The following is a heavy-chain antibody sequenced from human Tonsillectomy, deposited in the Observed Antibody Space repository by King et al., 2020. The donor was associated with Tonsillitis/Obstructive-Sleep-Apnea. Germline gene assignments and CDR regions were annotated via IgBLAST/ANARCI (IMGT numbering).Heavy chain of an antibody. J-gene: IGHJ6*03. CDR3: AGGVVPGVYFYYYMDV. CDR2: IYYDGNT. V-gene: IGHV4-59*08. CDR1: GGSITNYY. Sequence: VQLQESGPGLVKPSETLSLTCAVSGGSITNYYWSWIRQPPGKGLEWIGYIYYDGNTNYNPSLRSRVTISADTSKNQVSLRLTSVTAADTAVYYCAGGVVPGVYFYYYMDVWGRGTTVTVSS. D-gene: IGHD1-14*01.